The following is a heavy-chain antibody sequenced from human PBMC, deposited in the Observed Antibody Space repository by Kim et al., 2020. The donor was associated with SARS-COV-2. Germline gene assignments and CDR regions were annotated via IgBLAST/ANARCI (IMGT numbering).Heavy chain of an antibody. D-gene: IGHD5-12*01. CDR2: IYYSGST. CDR3: ARDGRDGYTPVGYFDL. V-gene: IGHV4-31*03. J-gene: IGHJ2*01. Sequence: SETLSLTCTVSGGSISSGGYYWSWIRQHPGKGLEWIGYIYYSGSTYYNPSLKSRVTISVDTSKNQFSLKLSSVTAADTAVYYCARDGRDGYTPVGYFDLWGRGTLVTVSS. CDR1: GGSISSGGYY.